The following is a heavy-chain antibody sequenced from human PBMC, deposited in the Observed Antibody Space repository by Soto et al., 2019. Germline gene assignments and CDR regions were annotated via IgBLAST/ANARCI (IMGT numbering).Heavy chain of an antibody. CDR2: ISSSSSTM. CDR1: GFTFSIYS. J-gene: IGHJ4*02. Sequence: PGGSLRLSCAASGFTFSIYSMKWVRHAPGKGLEWVSYISSSSSTMYYADSVKGRFTISRDNAKNSLFLHMNSLRDEDTAVYYCARDSTDADSGSYSGDYWGQGTLVTVSS. V-gene: IGHV3-48*02. CDR3: ARDSTDADSGSYSGDY. D-gene: IGHD1-26*01.